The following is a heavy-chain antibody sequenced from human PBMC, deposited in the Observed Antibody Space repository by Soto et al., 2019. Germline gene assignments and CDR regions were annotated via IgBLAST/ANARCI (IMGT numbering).Heavy chain of an antibody. CDR3: ARETTGTGDY. CDR2: IKQDGSEK. Sequence: PXVSLRLSCAASGFTFTGYWMSWVRQAPGKGLEWVANIKQDGSEKYYVDSVKGRFTISRDNTKNSLYLQMNSLRAEDTAVCFCARETTGTGDYWGRGTLVTVSS. J-gene: IGHJ4*02. D-gene: IGHD3-9*01. CDR1: GFTFTGYW. V-gene: IGHV3-7*03.